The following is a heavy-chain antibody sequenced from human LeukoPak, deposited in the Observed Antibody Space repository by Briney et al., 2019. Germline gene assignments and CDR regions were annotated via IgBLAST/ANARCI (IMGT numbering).Heavy chain of an antibody. CDR3: AIDRAYYYDSSGYYWFDP. J-gene: IGHJ5*02. CDR2: ISAYNGNT. CDR1: GYTFTSYG. Sequence: GESLKISCKASGYTFTSYGISWVRQAPGQGLEWMGWISAYNGNTNYAQKLQGRVTMTTDTSTSTAYMELRSLRSDDTAVYYCAIDRAYYYDSSGYYWFDPWGQGTLVTVSS. V-gene: IGHV1-18*01. D-gene: IGHD3-22*01.